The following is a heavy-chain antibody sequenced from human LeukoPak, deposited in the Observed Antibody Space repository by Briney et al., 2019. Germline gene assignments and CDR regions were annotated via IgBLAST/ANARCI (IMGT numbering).Heavy chain of an antibody. CDR1: GGSISSSY. D-gene: IGHD3-3*01. CDR2: IYTSGST. V-gene: IGHV4-4*08. J-gene: IGHJ5*02. Sequence: SETLSLTCTVSGGSISSSYWSWIRQPPGKGLEWIGRIYTSGSTNYNPSLKSRVTISVDTSKNQFSLKLSSVTAADTAVYYCAREVLRGVSNWFDPWGQGTLVTVSS. CDR3: AREVLRGVSNWFDP.